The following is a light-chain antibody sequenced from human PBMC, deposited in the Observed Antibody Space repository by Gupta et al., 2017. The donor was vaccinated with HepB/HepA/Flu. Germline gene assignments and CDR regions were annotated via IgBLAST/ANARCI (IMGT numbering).Light chain of an antibody. CDR2: GAS. V-gene: IGKV3-15*01. Sequence: EIGMTQSPATLSVYQGERATLSCRASQSVSSNLAWYQQKPGQAPRLLIYGASTRATGIPARFSGSGSGTEFTLTISSLQSEDFAVYYCQQYNNWPLTFGGGTKVEIK. CDR1: QSVSSN. CDR3: QQYNNWPLT. J-gene: IGKJ4*01.